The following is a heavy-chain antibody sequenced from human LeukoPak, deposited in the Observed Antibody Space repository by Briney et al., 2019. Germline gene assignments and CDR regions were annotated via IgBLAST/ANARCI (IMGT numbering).Heavy chain of an antibody. D-gene: IGHD1-26*01. J-gene: IGHJ6*04. CDR3: ASDGGGATGLDV. CDR2: ISSSGSTI. V-gene: IGHV3-48*03. Sequence: GGSLRLSCAASGFTFSSYEMNWVRQAPGKGLEWVSYISSSGSTIYYADSVKGRFTISRDNAKNSLYLQMNSLRAEDTAVYYCASDGGGATGLDVWGKGTTVTISS. CDR1: GFTFSSYE.